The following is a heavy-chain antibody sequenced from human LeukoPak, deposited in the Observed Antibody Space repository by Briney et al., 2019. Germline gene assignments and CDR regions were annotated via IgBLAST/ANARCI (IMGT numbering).Heavy chain of an antibody. CDR3: AKGYSSGWYDFDS. CDR2: ISGNGHNT. Sequence: PGGSLRLSCAASGCTFINFAMSWVRQAPGKGLDWVSTISGNGHNTYYADSVKGRFTISRDTSKNTLYLQMNSLRADDTAVYYCAKGYSSGWYDFDSWGQGTLVTVAS. CDR1: GCTFINFA. J-gene: IGHJ4*02. D-gene: IGHD6-19*01. V-gene: IGHV3-23*01.